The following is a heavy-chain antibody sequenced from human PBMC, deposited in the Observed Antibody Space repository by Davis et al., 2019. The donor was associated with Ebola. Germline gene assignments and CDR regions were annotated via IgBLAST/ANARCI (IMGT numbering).Heavy chain of an antibody. CDR2: IYSGGST. D-gene: IGHD3-3*01. J-gene: IGHJ4*02. Sequence: GESLKISCAASGFTVSSNYMSWVRQAPGKGLEWVSVIYSGGSTYYADSVKGRFTISRDNSKNTLYLQMNSLRAEDTAVYYCARGGTVFGVVIDYWGQGTLVTVSS. CDR1: GFTVSSNY. CDR3: ARGGTVFGVVIDY. V-gene: IGHV3-53*01.